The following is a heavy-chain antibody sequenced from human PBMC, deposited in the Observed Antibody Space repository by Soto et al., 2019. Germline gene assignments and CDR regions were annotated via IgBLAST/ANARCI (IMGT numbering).Heavy chain of an antibody. V-gene: IGHV3-23*01. CDR3: AKVGYDILTGYQYYFDY. Sequence: EVQLLESGGGLVQPGGSLRLSCAASGFTFSSYAMSWVRQAPGKGLEWVSGISGSGGGTFYADSVQGRFTISRDNSKNTLYLQMNSLRAEDTAAHYCAKVGYDILTGYQYYFDYWGQGTLVTVSS. D-gene: IGHD3-9*01. CDR2: ISGSGGGT. J-gene: IGHJ4*02. CDR1: GFTFSSYA.